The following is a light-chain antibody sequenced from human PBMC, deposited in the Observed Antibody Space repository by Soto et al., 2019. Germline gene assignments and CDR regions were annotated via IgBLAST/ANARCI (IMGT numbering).Light chain of an antibody. V-gene: IGLV2-8*01. CDR1: STDVGGYSH. Sequence: QSALTQPPSASGSTGQSVTISCTGTSTDVGGYSHVSWYQQHPGKAPKVMIYEVSKRPSGVPDRFSGSKSGNTASLTVSGLQAEDEADYYCSSYAVSNNVVFGGGTQLTVL. CDR3: SSYAVSNNVV. J-gene: IGLJ2*01. CDR2: EVS.